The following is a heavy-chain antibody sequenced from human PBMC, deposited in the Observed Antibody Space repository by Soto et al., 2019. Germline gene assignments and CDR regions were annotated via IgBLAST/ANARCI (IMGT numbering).Heavy chain of an antibody. CDR3: VRDRGYSGFFY. J-gene: IGHJ4*02. CDR1: GFTFSDYY. Sequence: QVQLVESGGGLVKPGGSLRLSCEASGFTFSDYYMSWIRQAPGKGLEWVSYITSSRSNFTNYADSVKGRFTISRDNAKNSVYLQMDSLRVEDTAVYYCVRDRGYSGFFYWGQGVLVTVSA. V-gene: IGHV3-11*06. CDR2: ITSSRSNFT. D-gene: IGHD5-12*01.